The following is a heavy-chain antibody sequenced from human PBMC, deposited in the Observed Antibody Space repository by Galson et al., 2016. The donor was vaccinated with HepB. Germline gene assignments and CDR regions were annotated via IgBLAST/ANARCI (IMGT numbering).Heavy chain of an antibody. CDR2: DSMDGRRK. CDR1: GFTFSNYA. D-gene: IGHD2/OR15-2a*01. V-gene: IGHV3-30*03. CDR3: ARRHEYCPPVGCSVDY. J-gene: IGHJ4*02. Sequence: SLRLSCAASGFTFSNYAMYWVRQAPGKGLEWVAADSMDGRRKFYADSVKGRFTISRDNSNNMLFLQMSSLTEDDTAVYYCARRHEYCPPVGCSVDYWGQGTLVSVSS.